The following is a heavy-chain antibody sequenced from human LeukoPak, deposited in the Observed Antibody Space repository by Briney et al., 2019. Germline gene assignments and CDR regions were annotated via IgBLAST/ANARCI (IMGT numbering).Heavy chain of an antibody. V-gene: IGHV1-46*01. J-gene: IGHJ4*02. D-gene: IGHD5-18*01. Sequence: VASVKVSCKASGYSFTSYYMHWVRQAPGQGLEWMGIINPSGGSTSYAQKFQGRVTMTRDTSTSTVYMELSSLRSEDTAVYYCARDGGYSYGHVYYFDYWGQGTLVTVSS. CDR3: ARDGGYSYGHVYYFDY. CDR2: INPSGGST. CDR1: GYSFTSYY.